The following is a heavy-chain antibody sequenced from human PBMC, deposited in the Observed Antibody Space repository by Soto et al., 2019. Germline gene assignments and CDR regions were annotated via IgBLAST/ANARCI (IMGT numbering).Heavy chain of an antibody. J-gene: IGHJ5*01. CDR3: ARGPSSDKVDS. CDR1: GGSISSYD. V-gene: IGHV4-59*12. D-gene: IGHD3-10*01. CDR2: IYYSGSV. Sequence: PSETLSLTCTVSGGSISSYDWSWIRQPPGKGLEWIGHIYYSGSVNINPSLRSRAAMSVDTSKNQFSLKLSSVTAADTAIYYCARGPSSDKVDSWGQGTLVTVSS.